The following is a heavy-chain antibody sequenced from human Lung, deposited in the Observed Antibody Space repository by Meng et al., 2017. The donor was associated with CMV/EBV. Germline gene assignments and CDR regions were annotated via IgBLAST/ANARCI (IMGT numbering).Heavy chain of an antibody. CDR1: GFTFDDYT. Sequence: GGSLRLXXAASGFTFDDYTMHWFRQAPGKGLEWVSLISWDGGSTYYADSVKGRFTISRDNSKNSLYLQMNSLRTEDTALYYCAKEGRYCSSTSCFYYFDHWGQGNXV. CDR2: ISWDGGST. J-gene: IGHJ4*02. V-gene: IGHV3-43*01. CDR3: AKEGRYCSSTSCFYYFDH. D-gene: IGHD2-2*01.